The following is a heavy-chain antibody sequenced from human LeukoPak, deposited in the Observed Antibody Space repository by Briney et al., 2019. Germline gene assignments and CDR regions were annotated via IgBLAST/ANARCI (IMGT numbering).Heavy chain of an antibody. CDR2: IYYSGST. D-gene: IGHD7-27*01. CDR3: ARGSNWGHRDFDY. CDR1: GGSFSGYY. J-gene: IGHJ4*02. V-gene: IGHV4-34*09. Sequence: PSETLSLTCAVYGGSFSGYYWSWIRQPPGKGLEWIGYIYYSGSTYYNPSLKSRVTISVDTSKNQFSLKLSSVTAADTAVYYCARGSNWGHRDFDYWGQGTLVTVSS.